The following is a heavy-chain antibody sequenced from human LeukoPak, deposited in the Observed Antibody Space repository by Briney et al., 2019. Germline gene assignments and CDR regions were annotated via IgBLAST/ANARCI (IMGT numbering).Heavy chain of an antibody. D-gene: IGHD3-22*01. CDR2: IIPIFGTA. V-gene: IGHV1-69*13. Sequence: SVKVSCKASGGTFSSYAISWVRQAPGQGLEWMGGIIPIFGTANYAQKFQGRVTITADESTSTAYMELSSLRSDDTAVYYCARDHYYYDSSGYLFDYWGQGTLVTVSS. CDR3: ARDHYYYDSSGYLFDY. J-gene: IGHJ4*02. CDR1: GGTFSSYA.